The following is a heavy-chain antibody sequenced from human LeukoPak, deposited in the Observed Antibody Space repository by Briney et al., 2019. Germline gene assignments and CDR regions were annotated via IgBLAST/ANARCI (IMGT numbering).Heavy chain of an antibody. Sequence: GGPLRLSCAASGFTFSTFEMTWVHQAPGKGLEGVLYISSRESTKYYADSVKGRFTISRDNAKNAVYLQMNSLRGEDTAVYYCARYCSTTSCHFYGMDVWGRGTSVTVSS. V-gene: IGHV3-48*03. CDR3: ARYCSTTSCHFYGMDV. J-gene: IGHJ6*02. CDR1: GFTFSTFE. CDR2: ISSRESTK. D-gene: IGHD2-2*01.